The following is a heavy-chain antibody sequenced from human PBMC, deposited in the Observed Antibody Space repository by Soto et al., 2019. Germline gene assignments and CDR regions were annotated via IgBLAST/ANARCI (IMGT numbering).Heavy chain of an antibody. CDR2: IYYSGRT. CDR3: ARVGGDDFGYSWVFDF. V-gene: IGHV4-59*01. J-gene: IGHJ4*02. CDR1: GGSIRDYF. Sequence: SATLSLTCTVSGGSIRDYFWTWIRQPPGKGMEWIGYIYYSGRTNYNPSLKSRVSISVDTAKNHFSLQLSSVTAADKAVYYCARVGGDDFGYSWVFDFWGQVTLVTVT. D-gene: IGHD4-17*01.